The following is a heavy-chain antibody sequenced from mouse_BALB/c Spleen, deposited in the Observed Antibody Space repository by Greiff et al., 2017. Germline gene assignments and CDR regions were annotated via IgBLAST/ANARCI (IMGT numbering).Heavy chain of an antibody. CDR2: IRNKANGYTT. Sequence: EVQLVESGGGLVQPGGSLRLSCATSGFTFTDYYMSWVRQPPGKALEWLGFIRNKANGYTTEYSASVEGRFTISRDNSQSILYLQMNTLRAEDSATYYCARWNGSSYAMDYWGQGTSVTVSS. J-gene: IGHJ4*01. V-gene: IGHV7-3*02. CDR1: GFTFTDYY. D-gene: IGHD1-1*01. CDR3: ARWNGSSYAMDY.